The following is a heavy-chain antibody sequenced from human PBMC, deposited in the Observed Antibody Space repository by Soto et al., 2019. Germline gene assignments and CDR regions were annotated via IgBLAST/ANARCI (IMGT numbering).Heavy chain of an antibody. Sequence: PSETLSLTCAVSGASISDTNWWSWVRQPPGKGLEWIGEIYHSGSSNYNASLKSRVTISVDKSKNQFSLKLTSVTAADTAMYYCAREGFGLVAYWGPGILVTVSS. J-gene: IGHJ4*02. D-gene: IGHD3-10*01. V-gene: IGHV4-4*02. CDR3: AREGFGLVAY. CDR2: IYHSGSS. CDR1: GASISDTNW.